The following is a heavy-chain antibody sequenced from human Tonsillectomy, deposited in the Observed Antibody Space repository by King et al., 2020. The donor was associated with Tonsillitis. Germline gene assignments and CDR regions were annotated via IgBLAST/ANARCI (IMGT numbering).Heavy chain of an antibody. D-gene: IGHD1-1*01. CDR3: AGGYNLDY. Sequence: DVQLVESGGGLVQPGGSLRLSCAASRFTFSRYWMTWVRQAPGKGLEWVANIKEEGSEKSYVDSVKGRFTISRDNAKNSLYLQMDSLRAEDTAVYSCAGGYNLDYWGQGTLVTVSS. V-gene: IGHV3-7*01. J-gene: IGHJ4*02. CDR2: IKEEGSEK. CDR1: RFTFSRYW.